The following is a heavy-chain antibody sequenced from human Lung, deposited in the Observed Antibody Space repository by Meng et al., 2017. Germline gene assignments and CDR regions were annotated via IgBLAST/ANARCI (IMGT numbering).Heavy chain of an antibody. CDR2: INHRGSN. J-gene: IGHJ4*02. CDR3: ARGLSGASSWYLIRSGYFDY. CDR1: GWSFSGYY. D-gene: IGHD6-13*01. V-gene: IGHV4-34*01. Sequence: QLQLPQCGGGLLKPSGPLSRTCAVYGWSFSGYYWSCIRQAPGKGLEWVGEINHRGSNNYNPSLKSRVTISVDTSKNQFSLKLSSVTAADTAVYYCARGLSGASSWYLIRSGYFDYWGQGTLVTVSS.